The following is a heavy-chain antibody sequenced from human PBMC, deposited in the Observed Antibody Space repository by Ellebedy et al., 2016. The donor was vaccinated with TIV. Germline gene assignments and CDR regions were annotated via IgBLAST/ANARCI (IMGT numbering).Heavy chain of an antibody. CDR3: ARAGLVHVGMDV. CDR1: GFTFSSYA. V-gene: IGHV3-30-3*01. J-gene: IGHJ6*02. CDR2: ISYDGSNK. Sequence: GESLKISCAASGFTFSSYAMHWVRQAPGKGLEWVAVISYDGSNKYYADSVKGRFTISRDNSKNTLYLQMNSLRAEDTAVYYCARAGLVHVGMDVWGQGTTVTVSS. D-gene: IGHD6-19*01.